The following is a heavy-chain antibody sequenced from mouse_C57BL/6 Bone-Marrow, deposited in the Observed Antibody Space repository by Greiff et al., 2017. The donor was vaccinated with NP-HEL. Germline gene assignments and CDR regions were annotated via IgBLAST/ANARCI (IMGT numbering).Heavy chain of an antibody. Sequence: EVQLQQSVAELVRPGASVKLSCTASGFNIKNTYMHWVKQRPEQGLEWIGRIDPANGNTKYAPKFQGKATITADTSSNTAYLQLSSLTSEDTAIYYCARVVLYGNYFYWYFDVWGTGTTVTVSS. CDR1: GFNIKNTY. CDR2: IDPANGNT. J-gene: IGHJ1*03. D-gene: IGHD2-1*01. CDR3: ARVVLYGNYFYWYFDV. V-gene: IGHV14-3*01.